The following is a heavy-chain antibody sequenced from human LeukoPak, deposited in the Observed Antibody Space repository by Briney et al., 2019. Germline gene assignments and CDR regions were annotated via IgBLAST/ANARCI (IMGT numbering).Heavy chain of an antibody. Sequence: ASVKVSCKASGYTFTAYHMHWVRQAPGQGLEWMGRINPSSGDTNYAQKFQGRVTMTRDTSISTAYMELSRLRSDDTAVYYCARDYCSSTSCLFDYWGQGALVSVSS. V-gene: IGHV1-2*06. J-gene: IGHJ4*02. D-gene: IGHD2-2*01. CDR1: GYTFTAYH. CDR2: INPSSGDT. CDR3: ARDYCSSTSCLFDY.